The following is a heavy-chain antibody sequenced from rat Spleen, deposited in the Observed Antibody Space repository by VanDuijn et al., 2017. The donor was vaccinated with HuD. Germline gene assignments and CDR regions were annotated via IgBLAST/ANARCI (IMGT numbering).Heavy chain of an antibody. CDR3: ARQNWVGAYWYFDF. J-gene: IGHJ1*01. D-gene: IGHD5-1*01. Sequence: EVQLVESGGGLVQPGGSLKVSCTASGFTFSHYGMAWVRQTPTKGLEWVATISYDGSSTYYRDSVKGRFTISRDNAKSTLYLQMDSLRSEDTATYYCARQNWVGAYWYFDFWGPGTMVTVSS. V-gene: IGHV5-29*01. CDR2: ISYDGSST. CDR1: GFTFSHYG.